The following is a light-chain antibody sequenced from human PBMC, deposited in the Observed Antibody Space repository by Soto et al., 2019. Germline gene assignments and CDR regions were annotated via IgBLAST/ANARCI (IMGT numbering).Light chain of an antibody. CDR1: QSVSSSY. CDR2: GAS. J-gene: IGKJ1*01. V-gene: IGKV3D-20*02. CDR3: QQRSNWPRT. Sequence: EIVLTQSPGTLSLSPGERATLFCRASQSVSSSYLAWYQQKPGQAPRLLIYGASSRATGIPDRVSGSGSGTDFPLTISRLEPEDFAVYYCQQRSNWPRTFCQGTKVDI.